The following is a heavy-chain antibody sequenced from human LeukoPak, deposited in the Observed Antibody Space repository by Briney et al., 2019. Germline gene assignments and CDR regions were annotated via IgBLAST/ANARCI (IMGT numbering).Heavy chain of an antibody. Sequence: SETLSLTCTVSCGSISSGDYYWGWLRQPPGNGLEWIGYIYYSGSTYYNPSLKSRFTITVDTSNNQFSLTVSSVTTADSAIDYCARGRGGGYDSSGYYYVAAFDIWGQGEMVTVSS. J-gene: IGHJ3*02. CDR3: ARGRGGGYDSSGYYYVAAFDI. CDR2: IYYSGST. D-gene: IGHD3-22*01. CDR1: CGSISSGDYY. V-gene: IGHV4-30-4*01.